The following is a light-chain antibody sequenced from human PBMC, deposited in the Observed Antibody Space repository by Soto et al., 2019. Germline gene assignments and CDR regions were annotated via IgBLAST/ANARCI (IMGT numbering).Light chain of an antibody. CDR3: QQYCTSPRT. Sequence: EIVLTQSPGTLSLSPGERATLSCRASQSVRSSYLAWYQQKLGQAPRLLIYGVSNRATGIPDRFSGSGSGTAFTLTISRLESEDFAVYYCQQYCTSPRTFGQGPKVEIK. CDR2: GVS. V-gene: IGKV3-20*01. CDR1: QSVRSSY. J-gene: IGKJ1*01.